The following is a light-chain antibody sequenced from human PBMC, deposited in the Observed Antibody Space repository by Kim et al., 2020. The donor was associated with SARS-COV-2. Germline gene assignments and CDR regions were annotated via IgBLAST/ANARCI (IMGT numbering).Light chain of an antibody. CDR3: QQYNNWLHT. J-gene: IGKJ2*01. CDR2: GAS. Sequence: EIVMTQSPATLSVSPGERATLSCRASQSVSNNLAWYQQKPGQAPRLLFYGASTRATGVPARFSVSGSGTEFTLTISSLQSEDFAVYYCQQYNNWLHTFDQGTKLEI. V-gene: IGKV3-15*01. CDR1: QSVSNN.